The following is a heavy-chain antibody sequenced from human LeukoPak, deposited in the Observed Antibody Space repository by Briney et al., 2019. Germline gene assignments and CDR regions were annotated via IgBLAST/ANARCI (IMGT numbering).Heavy chain of an antibody. V-gene: IGHV4-34*01. CDR1: GGSFSGDY. J-gene: IGHJ5*02. CDR2: INHSGST. D-gene: IGHD3-22*01. Sequence: SETLSLSCAVYGGSFSGDYWSWSRQPPGKGLEWIGEINHSGSTNYNPSLKSRVTISVDTSKNQFSLKLSSVTAADTAVYYCARGLITLRYNWFDPWGQGTLVTVSS. CDR3: ARGLITLRYNWFDP.